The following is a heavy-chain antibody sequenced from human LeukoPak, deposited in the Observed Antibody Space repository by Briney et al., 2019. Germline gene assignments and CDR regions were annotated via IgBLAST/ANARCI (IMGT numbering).Heavy chain of an antibody. CDR3: AREQGAFDI. CDR1: GFTFTTYS. J-gene: IGHJ3*02. Sequence: GGSLRLSCAASGFTFTTYSMNWVRQAPGKGLEWVSSISSSSTYIFYTDSVKGRFTISRDNAKNSLYLQMNSLRAEDTAVYYCAREQGAFDIWGQGTMVTVSS. CDR2: ISSSSTYI. V-gene: IGHV3-21*01.